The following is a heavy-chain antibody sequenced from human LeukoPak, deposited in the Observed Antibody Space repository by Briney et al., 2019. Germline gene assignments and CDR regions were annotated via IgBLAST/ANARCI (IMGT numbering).Heavy chain of an antibody. J-gene: IGHJ4*02. D-gene: IGHD2-2*01. CDR2: IYYSWTT. CDR3: ARQKLSRPHPFDS. Sequence: PSETLSLTCTVSGGSTSSGSDYWGWIRQPPGKGLEWIGSIYYSWTTYYNPSLKSRVTISADKSKNQFSLRVTSVTAADTAVYYCARQKLSRPHPFDSWGQGTLVTVSS. CDR1: GGSTSSGSDY. V-gene: IGHV4-39*01.